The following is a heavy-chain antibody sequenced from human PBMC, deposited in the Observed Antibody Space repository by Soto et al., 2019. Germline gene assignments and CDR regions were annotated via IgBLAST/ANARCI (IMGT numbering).Heavy chain of an antibody. CDR2: IYYSGST. Sequence: SETLSLTCTVSGGSISSYYWSWIRQPPGKGLAWIGYIYYSGSTNYNPSLKSRVTISVDTSKNQFSLKLSSVTAADTAVYYCARDRSSVGDWWFDPWGQGTLVTVSS. CDR1: GGSISSYY. CDR3: ARDRSSVGDWWFDP. D-gene: IGHD3-10*01. V-gene: IGHV4-59*01. J-gene: IGHJ5*02.